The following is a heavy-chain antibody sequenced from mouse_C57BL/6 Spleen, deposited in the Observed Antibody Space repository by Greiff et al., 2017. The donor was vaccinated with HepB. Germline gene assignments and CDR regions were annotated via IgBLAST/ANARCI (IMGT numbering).Heavy chain of an antibody. CDR1: GYAFSSYW. Sequence: QVQLKESGAELVKPGASVKISCKASGYAFSSYWMNWVKQRPGKGLEWIGQIYPGDGDTNYNGKFKGKATLTADKSSSTAYMQLSSLTSEDSAVYFCARDRYYYGSSHPYWYFDVWGTGTTVTVSS. CDR2: IYPGDGDT. J-gene: IGHJ1*03. D-gene: IGHD1-1*01. CDR3: ARDRYYYGSSHPYWYFDV. V-gene: IGHV1-80*01.